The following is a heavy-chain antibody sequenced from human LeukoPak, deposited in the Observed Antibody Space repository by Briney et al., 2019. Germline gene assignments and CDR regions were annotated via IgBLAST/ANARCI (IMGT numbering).Heavy chain of an antibody. Sequence: GGSLRLSCAASGFTFSSYWMSWVRQAPGKGLERVANIKQDGSEKYYVDSVKGRFTISRDNAKNSLYLQMNSLRAEDTAVYYCARDVYYYDSSGYPRFDPWGQGTLVTVSS. J-gene: IGHJ5*02. D-gene: IGHD3-22*01. V-gene: IGHV3-7*01. CDR3: ARDVYYYDSSGYPRFDP. CDR2: IKQDGSEK. CDR1: GFTFSSYW.